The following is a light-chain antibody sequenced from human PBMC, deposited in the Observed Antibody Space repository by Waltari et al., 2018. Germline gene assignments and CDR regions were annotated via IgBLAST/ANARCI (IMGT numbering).Light chain of an antibody. CDR1: RRVPDTSKNKNF. Sequence: DIVMTQSPDSLAVSLGGRATINCKSSRRVPDTSKNKNFLAWYQLKPGQSPKLLIYWASTRESGVPDRFSASVSGTDFTLTISSLQAEDVAIYSCQQYYAAPYTFGQGTKVEIK. CDR2: WAS. J-gene: IGKJ2*01. V-gene: IGKV4-1*01. CDR3: QQYYAAPYT.